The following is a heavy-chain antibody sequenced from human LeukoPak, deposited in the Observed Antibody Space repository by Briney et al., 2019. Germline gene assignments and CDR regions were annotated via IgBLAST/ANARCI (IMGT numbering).Heavy chain of an antibody. CDR2: ISYDGSNK. CDR3: AKDRGTYYYGSGSL. V-gene: IGHV3-30*18. Sequence: PGGSLRLSCAASGFTFSSYGMHWVRQAPGKGLEWVAVISYDGSNKYYADSVKGRSTISRDNSKNTLYLQMNSLRAEDTAVYYCAKDRGTYYYGSGSLWGQGTLVTVSS. J-gene: IGHJ4*02. D-gene: IGHD3-10*01. CDR1: GFTFSSYG.